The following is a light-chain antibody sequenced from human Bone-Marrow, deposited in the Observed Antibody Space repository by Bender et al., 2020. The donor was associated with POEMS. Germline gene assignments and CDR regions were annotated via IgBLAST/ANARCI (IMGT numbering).Light chain of an antibody. J-gene: IGLJ3*02. CDR3: AVWDDSLNGWV. Sequence: QSVLTQPPSASGTPGQRVTISCSGGSSNIGAHAVNWYQHLPGTAPKLLIYSSHRRPSEVPDRFSGSRSGTSASLAVSRLQSEDETGYYCAVWDDSLNGWVFGGGTKLTVL. V-gene: IGLV1-44*01. CDR2: SSH. CDR1: SSNIGAHA.